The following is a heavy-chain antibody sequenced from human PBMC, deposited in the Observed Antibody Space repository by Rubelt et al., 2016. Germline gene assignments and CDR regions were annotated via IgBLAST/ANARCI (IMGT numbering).Heavy chain of an antibody. CDR2: ISAYNDKT. V-gene: IGHV1-18*01. CDR1: NYTFSSYG. J-gene: IGHJ5*02. D-gene: IGHD1-26*01. CDR3: ARVGAGANWFDP. Sequence: QIQLVQSGVEVKKPGASVKVSCKASNYTFSSYGISWVRQAPGQGLEWVGWISAYNDKTNYAQRFQGRVTMTTDTSTSTAYMELRSLGSDDTAVYYCARVGAGANWFDPWGQRTLVTVSS.